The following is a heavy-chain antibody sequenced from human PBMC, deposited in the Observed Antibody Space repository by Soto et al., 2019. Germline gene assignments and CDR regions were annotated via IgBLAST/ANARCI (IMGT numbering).Heavy chain of an antibody. CDR3: ARARRGYYYYMDV. Sequence: AXVKKPGASVKVSCKASGYTFTSXXXXXXRQATGQGLEWMGWMNPNSGNTGYAQKXXXXXXXXXXXXXXXXXXXXXXXXSEDTAVYYCARARRGYYYYMDVWGKGTTVTVSS. CDR1: GYTFTSXX. V-gene: IGHV1-8*01. J-gene: IGHJ6*03. CDR2: MNPNSGNT. D-gene: IGHD3-10*01.